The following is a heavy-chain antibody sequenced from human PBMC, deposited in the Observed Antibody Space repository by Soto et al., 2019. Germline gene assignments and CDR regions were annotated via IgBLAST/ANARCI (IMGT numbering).Heavy chain of an antibody. CDR2: IYYSGST. CDR1: GASISSGDYY. J-gene: IGHJ4*02. CDR3: ARASYDSSTYYLDY. Sequence: QVQLQESGPGLVKPSQTLSLTCTVSGASISSGDYYWTWIRQPPGKGLEWIGSIYYSGSTYYNPSLKSRVTISVDTSNNQFSLKLSSVTPADTAVYYCARASYDSSTYYLDYWGQGTLVTVSS. D-gene: IGHD3-22*01. V-gene: IGHV4-30-4*01.